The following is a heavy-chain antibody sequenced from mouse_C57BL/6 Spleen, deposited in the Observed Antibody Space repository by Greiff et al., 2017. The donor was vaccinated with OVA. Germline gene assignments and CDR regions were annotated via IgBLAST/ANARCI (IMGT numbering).Heavy chain of an antibody. CDR1: GFTFSSYA. D-gene: IGHD2-4*01. CDR2: ISDGGSYT. Sequence: EVNVVESGGGLVKPGGSLKLSCAASGFTFSSYAMSWVRQTPEKRLEWVATISDGGSYTYYPDNVKGRFTISRDNAKNNLYLQMSHLKSEDTAMYYCARDDDYALYFDYWGQGTTLTVSS. CDR3: ARDDDYALYFDY. J-gene: IGHJ2*01. V-gene: IGHV5-4*01.